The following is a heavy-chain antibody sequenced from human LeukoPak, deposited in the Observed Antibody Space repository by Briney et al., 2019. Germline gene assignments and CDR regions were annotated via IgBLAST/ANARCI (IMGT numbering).Heavy chain of an antibody. D-gene: IGHD4-23*01. Sequence: ASVKVSCRASGYTFTSYGISWVRQAPGQGLEWMGWINTNTGNPTYAQGFTGRFVFSLDTYVSTAYLQISSLKAEDTAVYYCARSTYGGDAFDIWGQGTMVTVSS. CDR3: ARSTYGGDAFDI. V-gene: IGHV7-4-1*02. CDR2: INTNTGNP. CDR1: GYTFTSYG. J-gene: IGHJ3*02.